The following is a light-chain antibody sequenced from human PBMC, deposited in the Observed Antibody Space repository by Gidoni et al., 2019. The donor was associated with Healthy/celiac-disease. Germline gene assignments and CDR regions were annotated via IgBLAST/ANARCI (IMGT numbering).Light chain of an antibody. V-gene: IGLV8-61*01. CDR2: STN. J-gene: IGLJ3*02. Sequence: QTVLTQEPSFSVSPGGTVTLTCGFSSGSVSTSYYPSWYQQTPGQAPRTLIYSTNTRSSGVPDRFSGSILGNKAALTITGAQADDESDYYCVLYMGSGISVFGGGTKLTVL. CDR1: SGSVSTSYY. CDR3: VLYMGSGISV.